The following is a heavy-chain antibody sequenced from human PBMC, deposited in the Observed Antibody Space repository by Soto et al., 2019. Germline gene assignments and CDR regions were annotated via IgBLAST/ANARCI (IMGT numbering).Heavy chain of an antibody. J-gene: IGHJ4*02. CDR1: GFTFSSYA. CDR3: AKDFARPDPVLMVYAH. Sequence: PGGSLRLSCAASGFTFSSYAMSWVRQAPGKGLEWVSAISGSGGSTYYADSVKGRFTISRDNSKNTLYLQMNSLRAEDTAVYYCAKDFARPDPVLMVYAHGGQGTLVTVSS. V-gene: IGHV3-23*01. CDR2: ISGSGGST. D-gene: IGHD2-8*01.